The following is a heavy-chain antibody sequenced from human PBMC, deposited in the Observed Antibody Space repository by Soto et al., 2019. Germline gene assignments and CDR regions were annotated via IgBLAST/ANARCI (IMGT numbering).Heavy chain of an antibody. J-gene: IGHJ1*01. V-gene: IGHV4-4*02. CDR1: SGSISSSNW. CDR3: ARASSGWPRGAEYFQH. D-gene: IGHD6-19*01. CDR2: IYHSGST. Sequence: ASETLSLTCAVSSGSISSSNWWSWVRQPPGKGLEGIGEIYHSGSTNYNPSLKSRVTISVDKSKNQFSLKLSSVTAADTAVYYCARASSGWPRGAEYFQHWGQGTLVTVSS.